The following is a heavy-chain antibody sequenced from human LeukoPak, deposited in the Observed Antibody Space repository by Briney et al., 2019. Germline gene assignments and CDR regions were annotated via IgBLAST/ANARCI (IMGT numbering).Heavy chain of an antibody. J-gene: IGHJ4*02. Sequence: GGSLRLSCEASGFTFSSYAMNWVRQAPGKGLEWVSYISSSGSTIYYADSVKGRFTISRGNSKNTLYLQMNSLRAEDTAVYYCAKTYYDFWSGSQIFDYWGQGTLVTVSS. V-gene: IGHV3-48*01. CDR1: GFTFSSYA. D-gene: IGHD3-3*01. CDR3: AKTYYDFWSGSQIFDY. CDR2: ISSSGSTI.